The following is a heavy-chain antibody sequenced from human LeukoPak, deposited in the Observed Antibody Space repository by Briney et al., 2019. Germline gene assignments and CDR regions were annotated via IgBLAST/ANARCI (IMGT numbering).Heavy chain of an antibody. V-gene: IGHV3-23*01. CDR2: ISGSGGST. J-gene: IGHJ4*02. D-gene: IGHD3-22*01. CDR1: GFTFSSYA. CDR3: ARGRYYDNSVYYYFDH. Sequence: GGSLRLSCAASGFTFSSYAMSRVRQAPGMGLAWVSAISGSGGSTYYADSVKGRFTISRDTSKNTLYLQMNSLRAEDTAVYYCARGRYYDNSVYYYFDHWGQGTLVTVSS.